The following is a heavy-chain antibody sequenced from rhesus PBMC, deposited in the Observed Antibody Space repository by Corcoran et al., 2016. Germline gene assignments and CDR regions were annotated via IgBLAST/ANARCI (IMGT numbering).Heavy chain of an antibody. Sequence: QVQLQESGPGLVKPSETLSLTCAVSGYSISRGYYWIWIRQPPGKGLEWIGYSTYSGSNSYNPALKSRVTMSRDTSKNQFSLKLSSVTAADTAVYYCARGILYSNWYFDIWGPGTPITISS. D-gene: IGHD2-21*01. V-gene: IGHV4-122*02. J-gene: IGHJ2*01. CDR2: STYSGSN. CDR3: ARGILYSNWYFDI. CDR1: GYSISRGYY.